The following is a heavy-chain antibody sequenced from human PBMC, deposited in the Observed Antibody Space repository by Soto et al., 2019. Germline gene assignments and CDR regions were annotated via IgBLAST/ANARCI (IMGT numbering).Heavy chain of an antibody. CDR3: ARAMGAINYFDY. V-gene: IGHV4-31*03. D-gene: IGHD1-26*01. CDR2: FYYSGNT. CDR1: GGSIRSGGYY. J-gene: IGHJ4*02. Sequence: QVQLQESGPGVVQPSQTLSLTCTVSGGSIRSGGYYWSWIRQHPGKGLEWIGYFYYSGNTYYNPSLKSRLTISGDTSKNQFSLNLSSVTAADTAVYYCARAMGAINYFDYWGQGTLVTVSS.